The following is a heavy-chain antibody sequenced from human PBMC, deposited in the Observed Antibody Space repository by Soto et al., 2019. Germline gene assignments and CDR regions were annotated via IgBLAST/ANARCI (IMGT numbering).Heavy chain of an antibody. Sequence: TLSLTCTVSGGSIISCGYYWSWIRQHPGKGLEWIGYIYYSGSTYYNPSLKSRVTISVDTSKNQFSLKLSSVTAADTAVYYCADTMDTAMVTGDYWGQGTLVTVSS. CDR2: IYYSGST. CDR3: ADTMDTAMVTGDY. J-gene: IGHJ4*02. D-gene: IGHD5-18*01. CDR1: GGSIISCGYY. V-gene: IGHV4-31*03.